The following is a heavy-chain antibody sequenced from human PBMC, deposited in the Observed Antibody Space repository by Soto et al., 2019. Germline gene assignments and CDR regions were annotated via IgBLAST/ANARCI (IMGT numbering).Heavy chain of an antibody. Sequence: GGSLRLSCAASGFTFSSYAMHWVRQAPGKGLEWVTTISYDEKNKYYTDSVKGRFTISRDNSKNTLYLQMNSLRAEDTAVYFCAKVEIVVVTAIYYYGMDVWGQGTTVTV. CDR1: GFTFSSYA. J-gene: IGHJ6*02. V-gene: IGHV3-30*04. CDR2: ISYDEKNK. CDR3: AKVEIVVVTAIYYYGMDV. D-gene: IGHD2-21*02.